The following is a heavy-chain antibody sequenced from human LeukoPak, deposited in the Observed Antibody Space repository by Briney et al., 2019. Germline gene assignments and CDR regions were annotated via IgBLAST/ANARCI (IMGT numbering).Heavy chain of an antibody. CDR2: IYYSGST. CDR3: ARQPITIFGVGEY. CDR1: GGSISSSSYY. Sequence: PSETLSLTCTVSGGSISSSSYYWGWVRQPPGTGLEWIGSIYYSGSTYYNPSLKSRVTISVDTSKNQFSLKLSSVTAADTAVYYCARQPITIFGVGEYWGQGTLVTVSS. V-gene: IGHV4-39*01. D-gene: IGHD3-3*01. J-gene: IGHJ4*02.